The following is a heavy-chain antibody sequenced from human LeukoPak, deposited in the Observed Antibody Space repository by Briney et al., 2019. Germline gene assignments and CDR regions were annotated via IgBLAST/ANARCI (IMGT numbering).Heavy chain of an antibody. CDR3: AMKTDRVGAVGRDRYFDL. V-gene: IGHV3-48*03. Sequence: GGSLRLSCTASGFTFSGYEMTWVRQAPGKGLEWMSYISVNGGAMHYADSVRGRFTTSRDDAKNSLYLHMNSLRVEDTAIYYCAMKTDRVGAVGRDRYFDLWGRGTLITVSS. J-gene: IGHJ2*01. D-gene: IGHD6-13*01. CDR1: GFTFSGYE. CDR2: ISVNGGAM.